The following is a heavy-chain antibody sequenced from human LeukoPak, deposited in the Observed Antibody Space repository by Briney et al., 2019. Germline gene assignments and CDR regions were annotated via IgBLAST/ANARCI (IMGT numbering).Heavy chain of an antibody. V-gene: IGHV4-39*07. CDR2: IYYSGST. J-gene: IGHJ4*02. Sequence: SETLSLTCTVSGDSISSSSSYWGWIRQPPGEGLEWIGSIYYSGSTNYNPSLKSRVTISVDTSKNQFSLKLSSVTAADTAVYYCARLAYSGYDNYWGQGTLVTVSS. D-gene: IGHD5-12*01. CDR3: ARLAYSGYDNY. CDR1: GDSISSSSSY.